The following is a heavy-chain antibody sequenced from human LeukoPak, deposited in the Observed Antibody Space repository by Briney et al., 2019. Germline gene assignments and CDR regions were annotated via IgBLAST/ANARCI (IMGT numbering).Heavy chain of an antibody. CDR3: ARERYSSSSEKAFDI. D-gene: IGHD6-6*01. CDR1: GGTFSSYA. Sequence: SVKVSCKASGGTFSSYAISWVRQAPGQGLEWMGGITPIFGTANYAQKFQGRVTITTDESTSTAYMELSSLRSEDTAVYYCARERYSSSSEKAFDIWGQGTMVTVSS. CDR2: ITPIFGTA. J-gene: IGHJ3*02. V-gene: IGHV1-69*05.